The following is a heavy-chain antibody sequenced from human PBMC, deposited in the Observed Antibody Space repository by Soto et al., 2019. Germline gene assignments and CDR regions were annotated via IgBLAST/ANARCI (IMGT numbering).Heavy chain of an antibody. CDR2: INAGNGNT. CDR3: ARAPPYCSSTSCYPPGKYGMDV. Sequence: ASVKVSCKASGYTFTSYAMHWVRQAPGQRLEWMGWINAGNGNTKYSQKFQGRVTITRDTSASTAYMELSSLRSEDTAVYYCARAPPYCSSTSCYPPGKYGMDVWGQGTTVTVSS. J-gene: IGHJ6*02. D-gene: IGHD2-2*01. CDR1: GYTFTSYA. V-gene: IGHV1-3*01.